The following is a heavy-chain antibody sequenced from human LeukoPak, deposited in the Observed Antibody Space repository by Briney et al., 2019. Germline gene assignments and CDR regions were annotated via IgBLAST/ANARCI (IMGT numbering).Heavy chain of an antibody. V-gene: IGHV3-23*01. CDR2: ISGSGGST. D-gene: IGHD6-19*01. Sequence: TGGSLRLSCAASGFTFSSYAMNWVRQAPGKGLEWVSVISGSGGSTYYADSVKGRFTISRDNSKNTLYLQMNSLRAEDTAVYYCAKRGGYSSGWYLGTYFDYWGQGTLVTVSS. CDR1: GFTFSSYA. CDR3: AKRGGYSSGWYLGTYFDY. J-gene: IGHJ4*02.